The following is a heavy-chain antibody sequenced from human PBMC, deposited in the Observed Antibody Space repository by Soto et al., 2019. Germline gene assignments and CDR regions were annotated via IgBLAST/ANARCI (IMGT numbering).Heavy chain of an antibody. Sequence: PSETLSLTCSVSGDSINSAKYYWGWIRQPPGKGLEWIGSIYFRGNTYYNPSLQTRVTISLDKSKSQFSLKLNSVTAADSAVYFCARLEGLATISYYFDFWGQGALVTVSS. CDR2: IYFRGNT. V-gene: IGHV4-39*01. J-gene: IGHJ4*02. CDR3: ARLEGLATISYYFDF. D-gene: IGHD3-9*01. CDR1: GDSINSAKYY.